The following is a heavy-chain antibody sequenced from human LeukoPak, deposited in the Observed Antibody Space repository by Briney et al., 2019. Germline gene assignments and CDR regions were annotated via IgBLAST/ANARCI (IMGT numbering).Heavy chain of an antibody. CDR1: GFSLNTYS. D-gene: IGHD6-6*01. CDR3: AREYSSSSGRAFDI. J-gene: IGHJ3*02. Sequence: GGSLRLSCAASGFSLNTYSMNWVRQAPGKGLEWISYITSSRSTIYYADSVKGRFTISRDNAENSLHLQMNSLRADGTAVYYCAREYSSSSGRAFDIWGQGTMVTVSS. CDR2: ITSSRSTI. V-gene: IGHV3-48*01.